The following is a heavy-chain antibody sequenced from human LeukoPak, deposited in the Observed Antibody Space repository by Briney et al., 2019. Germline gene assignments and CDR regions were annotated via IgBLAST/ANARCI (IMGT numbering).Heavy chain of an antibody. V-gene: IGHV4-39*07. CDR3: ARERRADYYYYMDV. CDR1: GGSISSSSYY. J-gene: IGHJ6*03. Sequence: LETLSLTCTVSGGSISSSSYYWGWIRQPPGKGLEWIGSIYYSGSTYYNPSLKSRVTISVDTSKNQFSLKLSSVTAADTAVYYCARERRADYYYYMDVWGKGTTVTVSS. CDR2: IYYSGST.